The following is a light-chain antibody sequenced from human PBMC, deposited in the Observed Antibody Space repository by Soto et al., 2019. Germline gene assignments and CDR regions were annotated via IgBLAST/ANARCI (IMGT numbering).Light chain of an antibody. Sequence: QSVLTQPPSVSGSPGQSVAISCTGTSSDVGGYNRVSWYQQPPGKAPKLLIYDVSNRPSGGSTRFSGSKSGNTASLTISGLQAEDEADYYCTSYASSSAYVLGPGTKVTVL. V-gene: IGLV2-18*02. CDR2: DVS. J-gene: IGLJ1*01. CDR1: SSDVGGYNR. CDR3: TSYASSSAYV.